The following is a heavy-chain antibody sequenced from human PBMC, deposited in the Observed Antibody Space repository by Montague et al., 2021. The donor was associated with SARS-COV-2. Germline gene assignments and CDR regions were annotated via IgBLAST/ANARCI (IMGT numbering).Heavy chain of an antibody. D-gene: IGHD1-20*01. CDR2: IYWDDDK. CDR3: AAHRITGWAFDY. Sequence: PALVKPTQTLTLTCTFSGFSLSTSGVGVGWIRQPPGKALEWLALIYWDDDKRYSPSLKSRLTITKDTSKNQVVLTMTNMDPVDTDTYYCAAHRITGWAFDYWGQGTLVTVSS. V-gene: IGHV2-5*02. CDR1: GFSLSTSGVG. J-gene: IGHJ4*02.